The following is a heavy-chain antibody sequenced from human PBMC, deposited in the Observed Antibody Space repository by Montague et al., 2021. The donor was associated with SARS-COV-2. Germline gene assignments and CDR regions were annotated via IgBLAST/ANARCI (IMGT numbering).Heavy chain of an antibody. CDR3: ARFPTSYYYDSKAAPATPDAFDI. J-gene: IGHJ3*02. Sequence: SETLSLTCTVSGGSISSSSYYWGWIRQPPGKGLEWIGCIYYSGSTYYTPSLKSRVTISVDTSKNQFSLKLSSVTAADTAVYYCARFPTSYYYDSKAAPATPDAFDIWGQGTMVTVSS. D-gene: IGHD3-22*01. V-gene: IGHV4-39*01. CDR1: GGSISSSSYY. CDR2: IYYSGST.